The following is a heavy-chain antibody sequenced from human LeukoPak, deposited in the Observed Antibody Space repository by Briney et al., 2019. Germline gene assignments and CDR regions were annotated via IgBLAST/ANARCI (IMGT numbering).Heavy chain of an antibody. CDR2: IYYSGST. V-gene: IGHV4-31*03. J-gene: IGHJ6*04. CDR1: GGSISSGGYY. Sequence: PSQTLSLTCTVSGGSISSGGYYWSWIRQHPGKRLEWIGYIYYSGSTYYNLSLKSRVTISVDTSKNQFSLKLSSVTAADTAVYYCARDSRVATIQASTGSYGMDVWGKGTTVTVSS. D-gene: IGHD5-12*01. CDR3: ARDSRVATIQASTGSYGMDV.